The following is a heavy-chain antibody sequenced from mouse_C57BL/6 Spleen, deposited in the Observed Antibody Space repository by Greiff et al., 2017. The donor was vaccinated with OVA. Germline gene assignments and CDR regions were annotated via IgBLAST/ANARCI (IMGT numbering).Heavy chain of an antibody. CDR1: GYTFTSYW. J-gene: IGHJ2*01. Sequence: QVQLKQPGAELVKPGASVKLSCKASGYTFTSYWMHWVKQRPGQGLEWIGMIHPNSGSTNYNEKFKSKATLTVDKSSSTAYMQLSSLTSEDSAVYYCARAVTTVVAPHFDYWGQGTTLTVSS. CDR3: ARAVTTVVAPHFDY. V-gene: IGHV1-64*01. CDR2: IHPNSGST. D-gene: IGHD1-1*01.